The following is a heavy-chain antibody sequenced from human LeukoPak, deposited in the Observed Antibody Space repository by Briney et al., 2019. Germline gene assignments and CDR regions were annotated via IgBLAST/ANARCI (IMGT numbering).Heavy chain of an antibody. D-gene: IGHD4-17*01. Sequence: GSLRLSCAASDFTFSRYSMNWFRQAPGEGLEWVSFISSGGHNIFYGDPVKGRFTISRDNAKNSLYLQMNSLRVEDTAVYYCARHGDGFYHGMDVWGQGTTVTVSS. CDR1: DFTFSRYS. V-gene: IGHV3-21*01. CDR3: ARHGDGFYHGMDV. J-gene: IGHJ6*02. CDR2: ISSGGHNI.